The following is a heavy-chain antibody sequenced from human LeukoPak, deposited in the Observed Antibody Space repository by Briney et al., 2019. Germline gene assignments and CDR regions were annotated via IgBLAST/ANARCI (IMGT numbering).Heavy chain of an antibody. CDR2: ISWNSGSI. Sequence: SLRLSCAASGFTFDDYAMHWVRQAPGKGLEWVSGISWNSGSIGYADSVKGRFTISRDNAKNSLYLQMNSLRAEDTALYYCAKDLNWNDVGGLFDYWGQGTLVTVSS. J-gene: IGHJ4*02. V-gene: IGHV3-9*01. CDR3: AKDLNWNDVGGLFDY. D-gene: IGHD1-1*01. CDR1: GFTFDDYA.